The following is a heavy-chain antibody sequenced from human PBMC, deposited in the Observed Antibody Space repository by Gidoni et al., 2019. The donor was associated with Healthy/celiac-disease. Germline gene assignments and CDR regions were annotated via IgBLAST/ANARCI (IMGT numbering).Heavy chain of an antibody. D-gene: IGHD2-8*01. CDR3: ARQPVLYCTNGVCPPDYYYGMDV. V-gene: IGHV1-2*04. Sequence: QVQLVQSGAEVKKPGASVKVSCKASGYTFTGYYMHWVRQAPGQGLEWMGWINPNSGGTNYAQKFQGWVTMTRDTSISTAYMELSRLRSDDTAVYYCARQPVLYCTNGVCPPDYYYGMDVWGQGTTVTVSS. CDR1: GYTFTGYY. J-gene: IGHJ6*02. CDR2: INPNSGGT.